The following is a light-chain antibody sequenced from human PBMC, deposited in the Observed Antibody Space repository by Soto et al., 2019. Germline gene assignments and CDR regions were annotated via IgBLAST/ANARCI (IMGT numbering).Light chain of an antibody. V-gene: IGLV2-14*03. CDR1: SSEVGGYNY. CDR2: DVS. Sequence: QSVLTQPASVSGSPGQSITISCTGTSSEVGGYNYVSWYQQHPGKAPKLMIYDVSDRPSGVSNRSSASKSGNTASLTISGLQAEDEADYYCCSYTSSSTPWVFGTGTKAPS. CDR3: CSYTSSSTPWV. J-gene: IGLJ1*01.